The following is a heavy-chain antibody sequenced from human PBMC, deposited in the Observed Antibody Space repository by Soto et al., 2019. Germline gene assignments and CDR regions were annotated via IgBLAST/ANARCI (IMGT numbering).Heavy chain of an antibody. J-gene: IGHJ5*02. Sequence: GESLKISCNGSGYIFTSYWIGWVRQMPGKGLEWMGIIYPGDSDTRYSPSFQGQVTISADKSSSTAYLQWSSLKASDTAMYYCARSSAEQWLSEGGWFDPWGQGTLVTVSS. CDR1: GYIFTSYW. CDR3: ARSSAEQWLSEGGWFDP. CDR2: IYPGDSDT. V-gene: IGHV5-51*01. D-gene: IGHD6-19*01.